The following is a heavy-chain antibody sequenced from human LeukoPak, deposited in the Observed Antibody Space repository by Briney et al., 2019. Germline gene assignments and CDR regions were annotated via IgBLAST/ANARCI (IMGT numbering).Heavy chain of an antibody. CDR1: GYTFSGFY. CDR2: INPKNGDT. CDR3: ARDGRLRNGYDNFYI. Sequence: GSVKVSCKASGYTFSGFYINWVRQAPGQGLEWMGWINPKNGDTHYAQDFLGRVTMTRDTSISTAYMELSRLTSDDTAVYYCARDGRLRNGYDNFYIWGQGTLVAASS. J-gene: IGHJ4*02. D-gene: IGHD5-18*01. V-gene: IGHV1-2*02.